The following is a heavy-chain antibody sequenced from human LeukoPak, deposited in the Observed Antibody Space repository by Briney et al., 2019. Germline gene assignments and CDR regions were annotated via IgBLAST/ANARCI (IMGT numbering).Heavy chain of an antibody. J-gene: IGHJ5*01. CDR2: LNQDGSGQ. Sequence: GGSLRLSCAASGFPFSDYYMSWVRQTPGKGLEWVANLNQDGSGQYYAASLKGRFIISRDNAKNLVFLQLNSLRAEDTAVYYCARDGNFLIGDSWDQGTLVTVSS. CDR3: ARDGNFLIGDS. CDR1: GFPFSDYY. D-gene: IGHD2/OR15-2a*01. V-gene: IGHV3-7*01.